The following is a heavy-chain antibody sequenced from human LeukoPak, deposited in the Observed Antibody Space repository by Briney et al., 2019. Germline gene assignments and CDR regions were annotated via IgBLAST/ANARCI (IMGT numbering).Heavy chain of an antibody. Sequence: SETLSLTCAVYGGSFSGYYWSWIRQPPGKGLEWIGEINHSGGTNYNPSLKSRVTISVDTSKNQFSLKLSSVTAADTAVYYCARGYQLLSDAFDIWGQGTMVTVSS. CDR2: INHSGGT. D-gene: IGHD2-2*01. J-gene: IGHJ3*02. CDR3: ARGYQLLSDAFDI. CDR1: GGSFSGYY. V-gene: IGHV4-34*01.